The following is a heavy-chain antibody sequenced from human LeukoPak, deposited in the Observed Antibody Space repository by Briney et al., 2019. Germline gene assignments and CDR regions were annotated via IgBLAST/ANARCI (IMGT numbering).Heavy chain of an antibody. CDR3: ARVAYCGGDCYSEYYFDY. V-gene: IGHV3-23*01. CDR1: GFTFSNYA. Sequence: GGSLRLSCAGSGFTFSNYAMTWVRQAPGKGLEWVSVIGASGGTTYYADSVKGRFTISRDNSKGTLYLQMNSLRAEDTAVYYCARVAYCGGDCYSEYYFDYWGQGTLVTVSS. D-gene: IGHD2-21*02. CDR2: IGASGGTT. J-gene: IGHJ4*02.